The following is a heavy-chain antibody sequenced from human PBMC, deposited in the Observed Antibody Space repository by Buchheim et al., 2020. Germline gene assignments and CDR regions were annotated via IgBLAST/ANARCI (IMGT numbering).Heavy chain of an antibody. D-gene: IGHD1-26*01. V-gene: IGHV3-15*01. CDR2: INSKTDGGTT. Sequence: EVQLVESGGGLVKPGGSLRLSCAASGFTFSNAWMSWVRQAPGKGLEWVGRINSKTDGGTTDYAAPVNGRFTISRDDSKNTLYRQMNRLKTEDTAVYYCTTAIVGATTIPYWGQGTL. CDR3: TTAIVGATTIPY. J-gene: IGHJ4*02. CDR1: GFTFSNAW.